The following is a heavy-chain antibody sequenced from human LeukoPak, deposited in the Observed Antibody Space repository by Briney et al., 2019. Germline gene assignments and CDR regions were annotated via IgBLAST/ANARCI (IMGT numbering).Heavy chain of an antibody. J-gene: IGHJ4*02. CDR1: GGSFSGYY. CDR2: INHSGST. CDR3: ATPPLYDSSGYYPY. D-gene: IGHD3-22*01. Sequence: ASETLSLTCAVYGGSFSGYYWSWIRQPPGKGLEWIGEINHSGSTNYNPSLKSRVTISVDTSKNQFSLKLSSVTAADTAAYYCATPPLYDSSGYYPYWGQGTLVTVSS. V-gene: IGHV4-34*01.